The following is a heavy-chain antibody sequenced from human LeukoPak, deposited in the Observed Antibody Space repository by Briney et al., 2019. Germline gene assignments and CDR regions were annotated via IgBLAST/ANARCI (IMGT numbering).Heavy chain of an antibody. D-gene: IGHD6-6*01. CDR3: ARGPYTSSNYFDY. CDR1: GFTFSSYS. CDR2: ISNTGSTI. J-gene: IGHJ4*02. Sequence: GGSLRLSCAASGFTFSSYSMNWVRQPPGKGLEWVSYISNTGSTIYYADSVRGRFTISRDNAKNSLYLQMNSLRAEDTAVYYCARGPYTSSNYFDYWGQGTLVTVSS. V-gene: IGHV3-48*01.